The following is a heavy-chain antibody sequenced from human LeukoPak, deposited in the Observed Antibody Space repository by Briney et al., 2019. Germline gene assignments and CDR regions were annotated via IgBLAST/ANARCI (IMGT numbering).Heavy chain of an antibody. V-gene: IGHV3-23*01. CDR1: GFSVSSNY. J-gene: IGHJ4*02. Sequence: GGSLRLSCAASGFSVSSNYMSWVRQAPGKGLEWVSAISGSGGSTYYADSVKGRFTISRDNSKNTLYLQMNSLRAEDTAVYYCAKDMLALNDYGDYYWGQGTLVTVSS. D-gene: IGHD4-17*01. CDR2: ISGSGGST. CDR3: AKDMLALNDYGDYY.